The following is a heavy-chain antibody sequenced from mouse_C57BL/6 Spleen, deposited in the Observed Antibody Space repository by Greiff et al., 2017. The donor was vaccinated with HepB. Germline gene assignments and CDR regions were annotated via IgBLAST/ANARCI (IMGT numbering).Heavy chain of an antibody. CDR1: GYTFTDYN. V-gene: IGHV1-22*01. CDR2: INPNNGGT. D-gene: IGHD1-2*01. CDR3: ARLALRRGYYFDY. J-gene: IGHJ2*01. Sequence: VQLQQSGPELVKPGASVKMSRKASGYTFTDYNMHWVKQSHGKSLEWIGYINPNNGGTSYNQKFKGKATLTVNKSSSTAYMELRSLTSEDSAVYYCARLALRRGYYFDYWGQGTTLTVSS.